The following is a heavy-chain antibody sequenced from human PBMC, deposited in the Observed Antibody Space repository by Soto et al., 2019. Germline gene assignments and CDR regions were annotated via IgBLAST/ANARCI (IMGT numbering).Heavy chain of an antibody. CDR1: GYTFTSYG. Sequence: GASVKVSCKASGYTFTSYGISWVRQAPGQGLEWMGWISAYNGNTNHAQKLQGRVTMTTDTSTSTAYMELRSLRSDDTAVYYCARDLRIAAAGTQDDWFDPWGQGTLVTVSS. CDR3: ARDLRIAAAGTQDDWFDP. CDR2: ISAYNGNT. V-gene: IGHV1-18*01. J-gene: IGHJ5*02. D-gene: IGHD6-13*01.